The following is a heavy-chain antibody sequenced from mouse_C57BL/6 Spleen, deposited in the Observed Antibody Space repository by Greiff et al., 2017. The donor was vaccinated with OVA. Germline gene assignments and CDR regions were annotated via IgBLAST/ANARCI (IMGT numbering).Heavy chain of an antibody. CDR3: ARSGGGYYVGYAMDY. J-gene: IGHJ4*01. D-gene: IGHD2-3*01. Sequence: VKLMESGAELVKPGASVKMSCKASGYTFTSYWITWVKQRPGQGLEWIGDIYPGSGSTNYNEKFKSKATLTVDTSSSTAYMQLSSLTSEDSAVYYCARSGGGYYVGYAMDYWGQGTSVTVSS. CDR2: IYPGSGST. V-gene: IGHV1-55*01. CDR1: GYTFTSYW.